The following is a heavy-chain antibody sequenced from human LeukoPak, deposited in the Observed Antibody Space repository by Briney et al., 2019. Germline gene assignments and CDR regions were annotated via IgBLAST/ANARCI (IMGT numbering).Heavy chain of an antibody. J-gene: IGHJ3*02. CDR1: GGSFSGYY. D-gene: IGHD1-26*01. V-gene: IGHV4-34*01. Sequence: SETLSLTCAVYGGSFSGYYWSWIRPPPGKGLEWIGEINHSGSTNYNPSLKSRVTISVDTSKNQFSLKLSSVTAADTAVYYCARDKFPLVGATGDDGFDIWGPGTMVTVSS. CDR2: INHSGST. CDR3: ARDKFPLVGATGDDGFDI.